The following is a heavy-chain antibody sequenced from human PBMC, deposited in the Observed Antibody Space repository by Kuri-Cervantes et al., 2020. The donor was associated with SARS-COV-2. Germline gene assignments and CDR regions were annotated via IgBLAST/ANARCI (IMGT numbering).Heavy chain of an antibody. CDR2: INPNSGGT. CDR3: ASQLGGGASEYYFDY. V-gene: IGHV1-2*06. Sequence: ASVKVSCKASGYTFTGYYMHWVRQAPGQGLEWMGRINPNSGGTNYAQKFQGRFTMTRDTSISTAYMELSRLRSDDTAVYYCASQLGGGASEYYFDYWGQGTLVTVSS. D-gene: IGHD2-21*01. J-gene: IGHJ4*02. CDR1: GYTFTGYY.